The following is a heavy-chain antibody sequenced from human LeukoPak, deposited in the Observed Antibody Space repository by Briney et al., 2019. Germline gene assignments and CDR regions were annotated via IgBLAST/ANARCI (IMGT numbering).Heavy chain of an antibody. Sequence: GGSLRLSCAASEFTFSDYYMTWIRQAPGRGLEWVSYITGSGSTTYYADSVKGRFTISRDNAKNSLYLEMNSLRAEDTAVYFCATQLTGWGYYFDYWGQGTLVTVSS. CDR2: ITGSGSTT. CDR3: ATQLTGWGYYFDY. CDR1: EFTFSDYY. D-gene: IGHD1-20*01. J-gene: IGHJ4*02. V-gene: IGHV3-11*01.